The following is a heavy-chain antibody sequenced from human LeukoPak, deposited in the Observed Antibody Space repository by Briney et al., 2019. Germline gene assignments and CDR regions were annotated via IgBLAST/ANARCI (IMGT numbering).Heavy chain of an antibody. Sequence: ASVKLSCKVSVYTCTVYYMHWVQQAPGKGLEWMGLVDPEDGETIYAEKFQGRVTITADTSTDTAYMELSSLRSEDTAVYYCATGARQDYWGQGTLVTVSS. J-gene: IGHJ4*02. V-gene: IGHV1-69-2*01. CDR1: VYTCTVYY. CDR3: ATGARQDY. CDR2: VDPEDGET.